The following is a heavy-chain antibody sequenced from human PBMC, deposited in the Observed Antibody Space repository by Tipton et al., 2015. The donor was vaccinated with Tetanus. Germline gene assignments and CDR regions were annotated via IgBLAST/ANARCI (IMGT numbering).Heavy chain of an antibody. CDR3: ARAGGGSWGNFDY. CDR2: IYYSGST. V-gene: IGHV4-59*01. D-gene: IGHD6-13*01. J-gene: IGHJ4*02. Sequence: TLSLTCTVSRGSISSYYWSWIRQPPGKGPEWIGYIYYSGSTNYNPSLKSRVTISVDTSKNQFSLKLSSVTAADTAVYYCARAGGGSWGNFDYWGQGTLVTVSS. CDR1: RGSISSYY.